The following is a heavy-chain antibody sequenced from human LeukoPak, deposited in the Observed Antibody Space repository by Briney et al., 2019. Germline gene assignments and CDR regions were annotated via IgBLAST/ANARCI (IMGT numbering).Heavy chain of an antibody. Sequence: GGSLRLSCAASGFTFSDYYMNWVPQAPGKGLEWVSSISSGSTIYYADSVKGRFTISRDNAKNTLYLQMNSLRAEDTALYYCATSARTYIGSSLDYWGQGTLVTVSS. D-gene: IGHD2-15*01. J-gene: IGHJ4*02. V-gene: IGHV3-69-1*01. CDR2: ISSGSTI. CDR1: GFTFSDYY. CDR3: ATSARTYIGSSLDY.